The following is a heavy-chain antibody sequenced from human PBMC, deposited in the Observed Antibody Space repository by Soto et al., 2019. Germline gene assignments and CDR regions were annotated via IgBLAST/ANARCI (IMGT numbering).Heavy chain of an antibody. CDR1: GFSFGSYA. CDR2: ISGSDGKT. J-gene: IGHJ4*02. CDR3: ARWSYLDY. D-gene: IGHD3-3*01. Sequence: GGSLRLSCAASGFSFGSYALSWVRQAPGKGLEWVSTISGSDGKTFYADSVKGRLSISRDTSQSALYLQMNSLRADDTAMYYCARWSYLDYWGQGTRVTVSS. V-gene: IGHV3-23*01.